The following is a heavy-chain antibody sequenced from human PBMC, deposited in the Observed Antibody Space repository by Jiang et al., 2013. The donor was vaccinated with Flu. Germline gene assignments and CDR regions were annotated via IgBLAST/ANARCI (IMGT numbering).Heavy chain of an antibody. CDR2: IYTSGST. V-gene: IGHV4-4*07. CDR1: GGSISSYY. D-gene: IGHD2-2*01. J-gene: IGHJ4*02. Sequence: GPGLVKPSETLSLTCTVSGGSISSYYWSWIRQPAGKGLEWIGRIYTSGSTNYNPSLKSRVTMSVDTSKNQFSLKLSSVTAADTAVYYCARVSCSSTSCSLFDYWGQGTLVTVSS. CDR3: ARVSCSSTSCSLFDY.